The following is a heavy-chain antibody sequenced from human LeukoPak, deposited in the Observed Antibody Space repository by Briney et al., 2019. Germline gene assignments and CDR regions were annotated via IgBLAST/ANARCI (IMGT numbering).Heavy chain of an antibody. CDR1: GFTFSSYA. CDR3: AKFYDFLTGYFDY. V-gene: IGHV3-23*01. Sequence: GGSLRLSCAASGFTFSSYAMSWVRQSPGKGLEWVSAISGGGGTTYYGYDADSVKGRFTISRDNSKNTLYLQMNSLGAEDTAVYYCAKFYDFLTGYFDYWGQGTLVTVSS. D-gene: IGHD3-9*01. J-gene: IGHJ4*02. CDR2: ISGGGGTT.